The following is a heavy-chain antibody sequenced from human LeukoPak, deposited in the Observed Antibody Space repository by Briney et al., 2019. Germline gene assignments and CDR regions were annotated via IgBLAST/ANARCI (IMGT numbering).Heavy chain of an antibody. V-gene: IGHV3-30*02. Sequence: GGSLRLSCAASGFIFSSFGMRWVRQAPGKGLEWVAFIRYDGGDTYYANSMKGRFTISRDNSKNTLYLQMNSLRAEDTAVYYCSKSHYGSGSYYPVGDYWGQGTLVTVSS. CDR2: IRYDGGDT. CDR3: SKSHYGSGSYYPVGDY. CDR1: GFIFSSFG. D-gene: IGHD3-10*01. J-gene: IGHJ4*02.